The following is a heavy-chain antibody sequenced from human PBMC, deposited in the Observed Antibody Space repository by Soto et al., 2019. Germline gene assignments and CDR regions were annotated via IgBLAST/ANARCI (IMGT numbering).Heavy chain of an antibody. CDR2: ISGSGGST. CDR1: GFTFSSYA. J-gene: IGHJ4*02. Sequence: EVQLLESGGGLVQPGGSLRLSCAASGFTFSSYAMSWVRQAPGKGLEWVSAISGSGGSTYYADSVKGRFTISRDNSKNSLYLQMNSLRAEDTAVYYCPKADSSGYLGTFDYWGQGTLVTVSS. D-gene: IGHD3-22*01. CDR3: PKADSSGYLGTFDY. V-gene: IGHV3-23*01.